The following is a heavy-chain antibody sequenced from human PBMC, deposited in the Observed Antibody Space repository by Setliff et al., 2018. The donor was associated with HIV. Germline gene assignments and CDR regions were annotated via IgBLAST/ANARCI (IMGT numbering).Heavy chain of an antibody. V-gene: IGHV4-30-4*08. CDR1: GDSINSDTYY. CDR3: ARGGYDYVWGSYRYPYYYYYMDV. D-gene: IGHD3-16*02. Sequence: KPSETLSLTCTVSGDSINSDTYYWSWIRQPPGKGLEWIAYIYYSGSTYYNPSLKSRVTISVDTSKNQFSLKLTSVTAADTAVYYCARGGYDYVWGSYRYPYYYYYMDVWGKGTTVTVSS. J-gene: IGHJ6*03. CDR2: IYYSGST.